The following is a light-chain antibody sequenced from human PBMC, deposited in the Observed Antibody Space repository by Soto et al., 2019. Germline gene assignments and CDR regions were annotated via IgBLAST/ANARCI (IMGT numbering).Light chain of an antibody. CDR1: QSISSN. CDR2: GAS. V-gene: IGKV3-15*01. J-gene: IGKJ5*01. CDR3: QQYNNWPPIT. Sequence: EIVLTQSPATLSVSPGERATLSCRASQSISSNLAWYQQKPGQAPRLLIYGASTRATGMPARFSGSGSRTEFTLTISSLQSEDFAVYYCQQYNNWPPITFGQGTRLEIK.